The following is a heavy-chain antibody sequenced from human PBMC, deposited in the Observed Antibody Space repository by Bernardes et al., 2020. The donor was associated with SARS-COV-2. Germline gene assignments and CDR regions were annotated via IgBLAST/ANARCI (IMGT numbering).Heavy chain of an antibody. CDR3: ATGGTGDSAPGMDV. CDR1: GFTFRTYW. J-gene: IGHJ6*02. D-gene: IGHD4-17*01. V-gene: IGHV3-74*01. Sequence: SLRLSCAASGFTFRTYWMHWGRQAPGKGLVWVARVNPDGSSTDYADSVKGRFTISRNNAQNTVSLQVNSLRAEDTAVYYCATGGTGDSAPGMDVWGQGTTVTVSS. CDR2: VNPDGSST.